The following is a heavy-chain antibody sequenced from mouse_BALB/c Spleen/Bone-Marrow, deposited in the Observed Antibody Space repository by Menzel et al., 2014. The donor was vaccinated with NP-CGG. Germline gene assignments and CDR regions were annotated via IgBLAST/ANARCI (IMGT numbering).Heavy chain of an antibody. CDR1: GCTFTDYE. J-gene: IGHJ3*01. V-gene: IGHV1-15*01. Sequence: QVQLQQSGAELVRPGASVTLSYKASGCTFTDYEMHWVKQTPVHGLEWIGAIDPETGGTAYNQKFKGKATLTADKSSSTAYMELRSLTSEDSAVYYCTRSETGPFAYWGQGTLVTVSA. D-gene: IGHD4-1*01. CDR3: TRSETGPFAY. CDR2: IDPETGGT.